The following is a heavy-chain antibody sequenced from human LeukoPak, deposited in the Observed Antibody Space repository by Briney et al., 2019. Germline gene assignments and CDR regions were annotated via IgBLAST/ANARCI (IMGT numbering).Heavy chain of an antibody. CDR2: FDPEDGET. J-gene: IGHJ5*02. CDR1: GYTLTELS. Sequence: ASVKVSCKVSGYTLTELSMHWVRQAPGKGLEWMGGFDPEDGETIYAQKFQGRVTMTEDTSTDTAYMELSRLRSEDTAVYYCATGLRGGPNNWFDPWGQGTLVTVSS. V-gene: IGHV1-24*01. D-gene: IGHD3-10*01. CDR3: ATGLRGGPNNWFDP.